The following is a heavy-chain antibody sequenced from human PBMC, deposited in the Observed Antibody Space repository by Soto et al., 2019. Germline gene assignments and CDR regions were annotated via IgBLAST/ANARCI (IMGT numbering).Heavy chain of an antibody. CDR2: IYHSGST. V-gene: IGHV4-30-2*01. CDR3: ARVPDV. Sequence: SETLSLTCAVSGGSISSGGYSWGWIRQPPGKGPEWIGYIYHSGSTYYNPSLKSRVTISVDRSKNQFSLKLSSVTAADMAVYYCARVPDVWGQGTTVTISS. CDR1: GGSISSGGYS. J-gene: IGHJ6*02.